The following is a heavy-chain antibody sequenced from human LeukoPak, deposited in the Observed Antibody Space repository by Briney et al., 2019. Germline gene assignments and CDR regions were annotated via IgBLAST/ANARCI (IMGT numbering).Heavy chain of an antibody. CDR1: GGSISSGSYY. J-gene: IGHJ4*02. CDR3: ARDRGKYYHDSSGYYPFDY. Sequence: SQTLSLTCTVSGGSISSGSYYWSWIRQPAGKGLEWIGRIYTSGSTNYNPSLKSRVTISVDTSKNQFSLKLSSVTAADTAVYYCARDRGKYYHDSSGYYPFDYWGQGTLVTVSS. V-gene: IGHV4-61*02. CDR2: IYTSGST. D-gene: IGHD3-22*01.